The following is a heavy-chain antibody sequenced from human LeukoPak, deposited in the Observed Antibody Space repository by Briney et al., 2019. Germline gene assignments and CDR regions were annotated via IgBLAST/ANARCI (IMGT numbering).Heavy chain of an antibody. CDR1: GYTFTSYY. V-gene: IGHV1-46*01. Sequence: GASVKVSCKESGYTFTSYYMHWVRQAPGQGLEWMEIINPSGGSTSYAQKFQGRVTMTRDTSTSTVYMELSSLRSEDTAVYYCARAGSNGDYVDYWGQGTLVTVSS. CDR2: INPSGGST. CDR3: ARAGSNGDYVDY. J-gene: IGHJ4*02. D-gene: IGHD4-17*01.